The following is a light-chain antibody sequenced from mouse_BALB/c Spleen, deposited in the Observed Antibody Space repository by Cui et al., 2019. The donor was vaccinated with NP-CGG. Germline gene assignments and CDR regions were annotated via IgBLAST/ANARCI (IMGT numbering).Light chain of an antibody. Sequence: AVVPEESALTTSPGETVTLTCRSSTGAVTTNNYANWVQEKPDHLFTGLIGGTNNRVPGVPARFSGSLIGDKAALTITGAQTEDDAIYFCALWYSNHWVFGGGTKLTVL. V-gene: IGLV1*01. CDR1: TGAVTTNNY. CDR2: GTN. CDR3: ALWYSNHWV. J-gene: IGLJ1*01.